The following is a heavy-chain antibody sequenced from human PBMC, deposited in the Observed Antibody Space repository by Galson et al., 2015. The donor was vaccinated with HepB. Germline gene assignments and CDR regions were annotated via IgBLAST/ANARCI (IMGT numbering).Heavy chain of an antibody. CDR1: GYTFTNYG. D-gene: IGHD1-26*01. CDR2: ISTYNGNS. V-gene: IGHV1-18*01. Sequence: SVKVSCKASGYTFTNYGISWVRQAPGQGLEWMGWISTYNGNSNYAQKFQGRVTMATDTSTTTAYMELRSLGGDDTAVYYCARGVVGDNFDYWGQGTLVAVSS. CDR3: ARGVVGDNFDY. J-gene: IGHJ4*02.